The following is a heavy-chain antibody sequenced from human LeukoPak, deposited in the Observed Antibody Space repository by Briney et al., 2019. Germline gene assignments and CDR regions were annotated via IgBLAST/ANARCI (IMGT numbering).Heavy chain of an antibody. CDR3: ASYGDYDYYMDA. J-gene: IGHJ6*03. CDR2: IIPIFGTA. Sequence: ASVKVSCKASGGTFSGDAISWVRQAPGQGLEWMGGIIPIFGTANYAQKFQGRVTITADESTSTAYMELSSLRSEDTAVYYCASYGDYDYYMDAWGKGTTVTVSS. D-gene: IGHD4-17*01. CDR1: GGTFSGDA. V-gene: IGHV1-69*13.